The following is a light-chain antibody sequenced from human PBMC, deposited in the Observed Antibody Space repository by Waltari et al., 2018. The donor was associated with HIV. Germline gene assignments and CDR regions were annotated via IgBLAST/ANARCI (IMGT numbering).Light chain of an antibody. CDR3: QVWDSTNHHVV. CDR2: FNS. J-gene: IGLJ3*02. V-gene: IGLV3-21*04. Sequence: SYVLTQPPSVSVAPGAAATISCGGWNIASKPEHWYRQHPGQAPVLVIRFNSYRPSGIPDRFSGSTSGNTATLTISRVEVGDEADYYCQVWDSTNHHVVFGGGTELTVL. CDR1: NIASKP.